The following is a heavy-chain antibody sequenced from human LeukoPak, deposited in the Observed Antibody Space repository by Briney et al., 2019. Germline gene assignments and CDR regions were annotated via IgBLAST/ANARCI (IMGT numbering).Heavy chain of an antibody. Sequence: PGGSLRLSCAASGFTFSSYSMTWVRQAPGKGLEWVSSISSSSSYIYYADSVKGRFTISRDNAKNSLYLQMNSLRPEDTALYYCAKDRQSDFWTAYADYWGQGTLVTVPS. V-gene: IGHV3-21*04. CDR1: GFTFSSYS. J-gene: IGHJ4*02. D-gene: IGHD3/OR15-3a*01. CDR2: ISSSSSYI. CDR3: AKDRQSDFWTAYADY.